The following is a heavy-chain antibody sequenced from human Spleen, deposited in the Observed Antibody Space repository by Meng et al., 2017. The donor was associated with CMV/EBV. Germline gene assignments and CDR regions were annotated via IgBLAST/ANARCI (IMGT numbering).Heavy chain of an antibody. D-gene: IGHD1-1*01. CDR1: GGTFSHNP. V-gene: IGHV1-69*02. J-gene: IGHJ4*02. Sequence: CKDSGGTFSHNPFSWVRQPPGQGLEWMGKIIPLAAVVNYAPGFQGRVTITADKSTSTVYMEVSSLKSDDTAVYYCARLSDGTLRFDYWGQGTLVTVSS. CDR2: IIPLAAVV. CDR3: ARLSDGTLRFDY.